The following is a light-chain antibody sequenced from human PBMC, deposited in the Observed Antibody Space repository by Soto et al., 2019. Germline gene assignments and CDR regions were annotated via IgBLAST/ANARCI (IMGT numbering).Light chain of an antibody. Sequence: AIQMTQSPSSLSASVGDRVTITCRSSQDLRDDLSWYQQRPGRAPKLLLFAASRLEGGVPSRFSGSYSGRDFTLTISGLQPDDFATYYCLHYYNYPQTFGQGTKVDIK. V-gene: IGKV1-6*01. CDR2: AAS. J-gene: IGKJ1*01. CDR1: QDLRDD. CDR3: LHYYNYPQT.